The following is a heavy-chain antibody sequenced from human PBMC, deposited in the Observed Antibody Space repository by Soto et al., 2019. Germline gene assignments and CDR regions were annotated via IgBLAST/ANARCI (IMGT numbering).Heavy chain of an antibody. J-gene: IGHJ6*02. D-gene: IGHD2-8*02. Sequence: GGSLRLSCAASGFTFTSYSMNWVRQAPGKGLEWVSYISSSSSTIYYADSVKGRFTISRDNAKNSLYLQMNSLRDEDTAVYYCARDVGVGYMVYYGMDVWGQGTTVTVSS. CDR2: ISSSSSTI. CDR3: ARDVGVGYMVYYGMDV. V-gene: IGHV3-48*02. CDR1: GFTFTSYS.